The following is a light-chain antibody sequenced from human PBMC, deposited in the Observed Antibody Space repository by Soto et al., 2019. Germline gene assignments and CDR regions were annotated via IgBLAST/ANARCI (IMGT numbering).Light chain of an antibody. J-gene: IGLJ1*01. CDR2: GNT. Sequence: QSVLTQPPSVSGAPGQRVTISCTGSSSNIGAGYDVSWYQQLPGTAPKFLIYGNTDRPSGVPDRFSGSKSGTSASLAITGLQAEDEADYYCQSYDSSRSGYVFGTGTKLTVL. V-gene: IGLV1-40*01. CDR3: QSYDSSRSGYV. CDR1: SSNIGAGYD.